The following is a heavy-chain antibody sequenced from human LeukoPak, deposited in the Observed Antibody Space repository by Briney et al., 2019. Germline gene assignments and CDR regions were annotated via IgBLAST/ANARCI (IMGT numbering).Heavy chain of an antibody. Sequence: SETLSLTCTTSGAPISRFYWSWVRQPPGKGLGWIGNIYNGVPTFFNPSLKSRVTLSVDTSKTQFSLQLASVTAADTAVYYCVQTTGWPGFDYWGQGILVTVSS. CDR2: IYNGVPT. CDR3: VQTTGWPGFDY. D-gene: IGHD6-19*01. V-gene: IGHV4-4*09. J-gene: IGHJ4*02. CDR1: GAPISRFY.